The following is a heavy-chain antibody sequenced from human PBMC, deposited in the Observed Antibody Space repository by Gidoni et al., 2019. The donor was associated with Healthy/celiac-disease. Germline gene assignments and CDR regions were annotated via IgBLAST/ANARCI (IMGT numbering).Heavy chain of an antibody. CDR2: IWYDGSNK. CDR1: GFTFSSYG. D-gene: IGHD5-12*01. V-gene: IGHV3-33*01. J-gene: IGHJ4*02. CDR3: ARDLWLWPEGGREFDY. Sequence: QVQLVESGGGVVQPGRSLRLSCAASGFTFSSYGMHWVRQAPGKGLEWVAVIWYDGSNKYYADSVKGRFTISRDNSKNTLYLQMNSLRAEDTAVYYCARDLWLWPEGGREFDYWGQGTLVTVSS.